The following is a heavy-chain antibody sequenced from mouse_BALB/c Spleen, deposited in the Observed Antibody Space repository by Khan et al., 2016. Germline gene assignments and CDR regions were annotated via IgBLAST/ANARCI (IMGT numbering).Heavy chain of an antibody. J-gene: IGHJ2*01. V-gene: IGHV1S136*01. CDR3: ARRDY. Sequence: VQLQQSGPVLVKPGTSVKMSCKASGYTFTPYIIHWAKQKPGQGLEWIGYVNPYTDGTQYNEKFKHKATLTSDKSSSTAYMDLSSLTSDDSAVXCCARRDYRGQGTTLPVSS. CDR2: VNPYTDGT. CDR1: GYTFTPYI.